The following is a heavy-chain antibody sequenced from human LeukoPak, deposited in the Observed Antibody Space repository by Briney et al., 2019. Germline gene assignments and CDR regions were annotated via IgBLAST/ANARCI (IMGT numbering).Heavy chain of an antibody. CDR3: ARQSRDGSKTRGYYFDY. CDR2: FYPADSDT. Sequence: GESLQISCQASGYIFTNYWIGWVRQMPGKGLESMGIFYPADSDTTYSPSFQGQVTISADKSINTVYLQWSSLKASDTAMYYCARQSRDGSKTRGYYFDYWGQGTLVTVSS. D-gene: IGHD3-10*01. CDR1: GYIFTNYW. V-gene: IGHV5-51*01. J-gene: IGHJ4*02.